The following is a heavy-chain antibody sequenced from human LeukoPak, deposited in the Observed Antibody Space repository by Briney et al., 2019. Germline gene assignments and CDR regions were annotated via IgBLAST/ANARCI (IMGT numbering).Heavy chain of an antibody. CDR2: INHSGST. D-gene: IGHD2-21*01. J-gene: IGHJ5*02. Sequence: SETLSLTCAVYGGSFSGYYWSWIRQPPGKGLEWIGEINHSGSTNYNPSLKSRVTISVDTSKNQFSLKLSSVTAADTAVYYCAVSILWNWFDPWSQGTLVTVSS. V-gene: IGHV4-34*01. CDR1: GGSFSGYY. CDR3: AVSILWNWFDP.